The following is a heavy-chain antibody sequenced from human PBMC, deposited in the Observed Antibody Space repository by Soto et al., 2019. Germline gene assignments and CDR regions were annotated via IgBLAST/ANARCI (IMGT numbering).Heavy chain of an antibody. J-gene: IGHJ5*01. Sequence: PGGSLRLSCAASGFTFSNYAMYWVRQAPGKGLEYVSAVSSNGGTTYYANSVKGRFTISRDNSKSTLYLQMGSLRAEDMAVYYFARVSVQTTYDFWSGYPDSWGQGTLVTVSS. CDR2: VSSNGGTT. CDR1: GFTFSNYA. V-gene: IGHV3-64*01. CDR3: ARVSVQTTYDFWSGYPDS. D-gene: IGHD3-3*01.